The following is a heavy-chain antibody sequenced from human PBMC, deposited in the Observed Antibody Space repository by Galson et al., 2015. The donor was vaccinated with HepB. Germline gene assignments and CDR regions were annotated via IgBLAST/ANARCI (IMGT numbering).Heavy chain of an antibody. V-gene: IGHV3-9*01. CDR3: AKDTCSSTSCYLVY. Sequence: SLRLSCAASGFTFDDYAMHWVRQAPGKGLEWVSGISWNSGSIGYADSVKGRFTISRDNAKNSLCLQMNSLRAEDTALYYCAKDTCSSTSCYLVYWGQGTLVTVSS. D-gene: IGHD2-2*01. CDR1: GFTFDDYA. J-gene: IGHJ4*02. CDR2: ISWNSGSI.